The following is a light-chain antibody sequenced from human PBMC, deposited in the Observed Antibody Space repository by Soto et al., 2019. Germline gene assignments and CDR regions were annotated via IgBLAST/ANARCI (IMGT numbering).Light chain of an antibody. V-gene: IGLV3-21*04. CDR3: QVWDSSSDHVI. Sequence: SYERTQPPSVSLAPGQTASITCGGNSIGNKSVQWYQQKPGQAPIVVIYYDSDRPSGIPERFAGSNSGNTATLTISRVEAGDEADYYCQVWDSSSDHVIFGGGTKLTVL. CDR2: YDS. J-gene: IGLJ2*01. CDR1: SIGNKS.